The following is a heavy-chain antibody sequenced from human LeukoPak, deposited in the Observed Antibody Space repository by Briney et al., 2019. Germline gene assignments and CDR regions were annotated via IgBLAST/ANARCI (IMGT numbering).Heavy chain of an antibody. CDR1: GGSISSYY. J-gene: IGHJ5*02. CDR2: IYYSGST. D-gene: IGHD1-14*01. CDR3: AKHGSRTPPTPTRANWFDP. V-gene: IGHV4-59*08. Sequence: SETLSLTCTVSGGSISSYYWSWIRQPPGKGLEWVGYIYYSGSTNYNTSLKSRVTISVDTSKNQFPLKMTSVTVADTAVYYCAKHGSRTPPTPTRANWFDPWGQGTLVTVSS.